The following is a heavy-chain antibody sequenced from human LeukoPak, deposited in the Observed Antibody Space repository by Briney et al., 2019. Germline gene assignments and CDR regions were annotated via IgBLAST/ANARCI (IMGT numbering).Heavy chain of an antibody. V-gene: IGHV4-39*07. CDR3: ARERGGTYFDY. D-gene: IGHD2-15*01. J-gene: IGHJ4*02. Sequence: SETLSLTCTVSGGSISSSSYYWGWIRQPPGKGLEWIGSIYYSGSTYYNPSLKSRVTISVDTSKNQFSLKLSSVTAADTAVYYCARERGGTYFDYWGQGTLVTVSS. CDR1: GGSISSSSYY. CDR2: IYYSGST.